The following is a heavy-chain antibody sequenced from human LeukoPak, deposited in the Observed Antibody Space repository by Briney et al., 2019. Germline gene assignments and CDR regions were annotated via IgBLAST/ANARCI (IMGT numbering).Heavy chain of an antibody. D-gene: IGHD6-19*01. V-gene: IGHV3-9*01. CDR1: GFTFDDYA. CDR3: AKTAVSSGWPLDY. J-gene: IGHJ4*02. Sequence: PGRSLRLSCAASGFTFDDYAMHWVRQAPGKGLEWVSGISWNSGSIGYADSVKGRFTISRDNAKNSLYLQMNSLRAKDTALYYCAKTAVSSGWPLDYWGQGTLVTVSS. CDR2: ISWNSGSI.